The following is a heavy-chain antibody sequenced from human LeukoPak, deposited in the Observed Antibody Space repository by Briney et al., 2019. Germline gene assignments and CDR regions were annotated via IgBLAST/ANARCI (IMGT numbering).Heavy chain of an antibody. D-gene: IGHD3-16*01. CDR3: ARETTPNVEGATWGWFDP. J-gene: IGHJ5*02. Sequence: ASVKVSCRTSGYTFSDNYIHWVRQAPGQGLEWMGWINPKTGRTNLAQRFQGRVTMTRDTSSNTAYMELSSLTADDTASFYCARETTPNVEGATWGWFDPWGQGTLVTVST. CDR1: GYTFSDNY. V-gene: IGHV1-2*02. CDR2: INPKTGRT.